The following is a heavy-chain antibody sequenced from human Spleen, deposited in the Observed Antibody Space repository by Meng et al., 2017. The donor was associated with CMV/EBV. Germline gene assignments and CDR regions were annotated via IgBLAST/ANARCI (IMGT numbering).Heavy chain of an antibody. V-gene: IGHV3-23*01. CDR1: GFIFSSHA. Sequence: GESLKISCATSGFIFSSHAMSWVRQAPGKGLEWVSSSGSGGNTYYADSVKGRFTVSRDNSKNTLYLQMNSLRAEDTAVYYCAKDNWNYRSYFDYWGQGTLVTVSS. CDR2: SGSGGNT. CDR3: AKDNWNYRSYFDY. D-gene: IGHD1-7*01. J-gene: IGHJ4*02.